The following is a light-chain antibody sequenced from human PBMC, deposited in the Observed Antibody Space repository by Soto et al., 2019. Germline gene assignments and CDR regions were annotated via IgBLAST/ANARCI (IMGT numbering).Light chain of an antibody. CDR3: SSYAXSNIFYV. CDR1: SSDVGGYNY. V-gene: IGLV2-8*01. J-gene: IGLJ1*01. CDR2: EVT. Sequence: QSALTQPPSASGSPGQSVTISCTGTSSDVGGYNYVSWYQQHPGKAPKLMIYEVTKRPSGVPDRFSGSKSGNTASLTVSGLQAEDEADYYCSSYAXSNIFYVFGTGTKVTVL.